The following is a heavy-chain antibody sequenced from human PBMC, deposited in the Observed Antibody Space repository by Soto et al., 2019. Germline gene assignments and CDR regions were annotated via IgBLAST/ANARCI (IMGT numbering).Heavy chain of an antibody. J-gene: IGHJ4*02. CDR1: GYTFTSYG. D-gene: IGHD3-10*01. V-gene: IGHV1-18*01. Sequence: QVQLVQSGAEVKKPGASVKVSCKASGYTFTSYGISWVRQAPAQGLEGMGGISTYNGNTKYAQKLQGRVTMTTDTSRSTAYMELRSLRSDDTAVFYCAREMVRGVGSDYWGQGTLVTVSS. CDR2: ISTYNGNT. CDR3: AREMVRGVGSDY.